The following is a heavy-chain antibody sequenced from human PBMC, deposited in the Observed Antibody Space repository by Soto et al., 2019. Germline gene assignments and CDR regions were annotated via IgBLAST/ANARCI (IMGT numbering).Heavy chain of an antibody. J-gene: IGHJ6*03. D-gene: IGHD7-27*01. Sequence: EVQLVESGGGLVQPGGSLRLSCATSGFILSDCAMNWVRQAPGKVLGWVSYISSSSSVIDYADSVKGPFTVSRDNARNSLYLQMNSLRAEDTAVYYCARDLSWGSNWYYYMDVWGKGTTVTVSS. V-gene: IGHV3-48*01. CDR3: ARDLSWGSNWYYYMDV. CDR2: ISSSSSVI. CDR1: GFILSDCA.